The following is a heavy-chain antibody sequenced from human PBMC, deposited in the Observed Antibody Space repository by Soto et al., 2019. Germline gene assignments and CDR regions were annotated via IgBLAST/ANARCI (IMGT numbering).Heavy chain of an antibody. V-gene: IGHV1-3*01. D-gene: IGHD2-15*01. CDR1: GYTFTSSA. CDR2: INAGNGNT. Sequence: ASVKVSCKASGYTFTSSAIHWVRQAPGQRLEWMGWINAGNGNTKYSQEFQGRVTIAKDTSANTAYMEVSSLRSEDTAVYYCTRDRCSGGSCYIVDYWGQGTLVTVSS. CDR3: TRDRCSGGSCYIVDY. J-gene: IGHJ4*02.